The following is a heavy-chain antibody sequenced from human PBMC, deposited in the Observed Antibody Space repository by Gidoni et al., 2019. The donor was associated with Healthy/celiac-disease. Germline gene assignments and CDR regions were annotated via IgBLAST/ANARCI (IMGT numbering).Heavy chain of an antibody. CDR3: ARVNVGATIDY. CDR2: IYYSGST. D-gene: IGHD1-26*01. J-gene: IGHJ4*02. CDR1: GGSISSYY. V-gene: IGHV4-59*01. Sequence: QVQLQESGPGLVKPSETLSLTCTVSGGSISSYYWSWIRQPPGKGLEWIGYIYYSGSTNYNPSLKSRVTISVDTSKNQFSLKLSSVTAADTAVYYCARVNVGATIDYWGQGTLVTVSS.